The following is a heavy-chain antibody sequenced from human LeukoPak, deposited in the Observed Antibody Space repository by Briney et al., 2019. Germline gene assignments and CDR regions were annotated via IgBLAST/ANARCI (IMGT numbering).Heavy chain of an antibody. D-gene: IGHD6-6*01. CDR3: ARGSYSSSAGNFDY. J-gene: IGHJ4*02. Sequence: PGRSLRLSCAASGFTFSSSGMHWVRQAPGKGLEWVAVIWFDGSNKYYADSVKGRFTISRDNPKNTLHLQMNSLRAEDTAVYYCARGSYSSSAGNFDYWGQGTLVTVSS. CDR1: GFTFSSSG. CDR2: IWFDGSNK. V-gene: IGHV3-33*01.